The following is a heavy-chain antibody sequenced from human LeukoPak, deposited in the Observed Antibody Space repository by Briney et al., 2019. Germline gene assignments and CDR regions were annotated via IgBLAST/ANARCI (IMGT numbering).Heavy chain of an antibody. CDR2: IYSGGST. D-gene: IGHD6-13*01. Sequence: PGGSLRLSCAASGFTFSSHAMSWVRQAPGKGLEWVSVIYSGGSTYYADSVKGRFTISRDNSKNTLYLQMNSLRAEDTAVYYCATEGSSSWDFDYWGQRTLVTVSS. CDR1: GFTFSSHA. J-gene: IGHJ4*02. CDR3: ATEGSSSWDFDY. V-gene: IGHV3-66*01.